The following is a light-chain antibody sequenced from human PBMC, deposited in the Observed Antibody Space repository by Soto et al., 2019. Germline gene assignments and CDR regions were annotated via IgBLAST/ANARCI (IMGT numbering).Light chain of an antibody. Sequence: QSALTQPPSASGSPGQSVTISCTGTSSDVGGYYYVSWYQHHPGKAPKLIIYEVIKRPSGVPDRFSGSKSDNTASLTVSGLRAEDEADSYCTSYAGSNNVVFGGGTKLTVL. V-gene: IGLV2-8*01. CDR1: SSDVGGYYY. J-gene: IGLJ2*01. CDR2: EVI. CDR3: TSYAGSNNVV.